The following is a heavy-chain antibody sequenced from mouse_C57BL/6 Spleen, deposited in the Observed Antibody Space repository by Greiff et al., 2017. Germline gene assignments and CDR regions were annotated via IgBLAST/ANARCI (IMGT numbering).Heavy chain of an antibody. D-gene: IGHD1-3*01. Sequence: QVQLQQPGAELVKPGASVKLSCKASGYTFTSYWMQWVKQRPGQGLEWIGEIDPSDSYTNYNQKFKGKATLTVDTSSSTAYMQLSSLPSEDSAVYYCARRGVAHFDYWGQGTTLTVSS. CDR3: ARRGVAHFDY. V-gene: IGHV1-50*01. CDR1: GYTFTSYW. J-gene: IGHJ2*01. CDR2: IDPSDSYT.